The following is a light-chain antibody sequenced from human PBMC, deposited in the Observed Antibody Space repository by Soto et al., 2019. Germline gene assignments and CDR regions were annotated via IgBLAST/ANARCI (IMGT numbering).Light chain of an antibody. CDR3: FSFTTSWTHV. CDR2: EVS. V-gene: IGLV2-14*01. J-gene: IGLJ1*01. Sequence: QSALTQPASVSGSPGQSITISCTGTSSDVGGYNYVSWYQQHPGKAPKLMIYEVSNRPSGVSDRFSGSKSGNAASLTISGLQAEDEADYFCFSFTTSWTHVFGTGTKLTVL. CDR1: SSDVGGYNY.